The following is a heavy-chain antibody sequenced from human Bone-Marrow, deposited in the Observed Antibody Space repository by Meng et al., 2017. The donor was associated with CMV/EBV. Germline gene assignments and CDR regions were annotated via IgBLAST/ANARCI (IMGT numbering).Heavy chain of an antibody. Sequence: GGSLRLSCAASGFTFSSYSMNWVRQAPGKGLEWVSSISSSSSYIYYADSVKGRFTISRDNAKNSLYLQMNSLRAEDTAVYYCARARVVPATFDYWGQGTLVTVSS. V-gene: IGHV3-21*01. CDR3: ARARVVPATFDY. J-gene: IGHJ4*02. CDR1: GFTFSSYS. D-gene: IGHD2-2*01. CDR2: ISSSSSYI.